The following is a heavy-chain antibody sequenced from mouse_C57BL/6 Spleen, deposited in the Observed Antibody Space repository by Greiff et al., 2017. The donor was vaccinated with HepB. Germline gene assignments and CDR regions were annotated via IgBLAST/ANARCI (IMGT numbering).Heavy chain of an antibody. CDR2: IWSGGST. D-gene: IGHD2-4*01. Sequence: VKLVESGPGLVQPSQSLSITCTVSGFSLTSYGVHWVRQSPGKGLEWLGVIWSGGSTDYNAAFISRLSISKDNSKSQVFFKMNSLQADDTAIYYCARERLRRGGYAMDYWGQGTSVTVSS. CDR1: GFSLTSYG. CDR3: ARERLRRGGYAMDY. V-gene: IGHV2-2*01. J-gene: IGHJ4*01.